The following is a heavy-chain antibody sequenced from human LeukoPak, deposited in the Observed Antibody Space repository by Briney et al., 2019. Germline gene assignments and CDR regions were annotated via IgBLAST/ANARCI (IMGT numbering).Heavy chain of an antibody. Sequence: GESLKISCKGSGYSFTSYWIGWVRQMPGKGLEWMGIIYPGDSDTRYSPSFQGQVTISADKSISTAYLQRSSLKASDTAMYYCARQSSSYDILTGYSTNNWFDPWGQGTLVSVSS. CDR1: GYSFTSYW. CDR2: IYPGDSDT. CDR3: ARQSSSYDILTGYSTNNWFDP. D-gene: IGHD3-9*01. V-gene: IGHV5-51*01. J-gene: IGHJ5*02.